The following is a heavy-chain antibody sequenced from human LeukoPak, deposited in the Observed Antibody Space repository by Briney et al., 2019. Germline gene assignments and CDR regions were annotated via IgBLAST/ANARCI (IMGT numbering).Heavy chain of an antibody. CDR2: IKQDGSEK. D-gene: IGHD6-13*01. CDR1: GFTFSSYG. Sequence: GGSLRLSCAASGFTFSSYGMHWVRQAPGKGLEWVANIKQDGSEKYYVDSVKGRFTISRDNAKNSLYLQMNSLRAEDTAVYYCARDRKSSSWPFNWFDPWGQGTLVTVSS. J-gene: IGHJ5*02. CDR3: ARDRKSSSWPFNWFDP. V-gene: IGHV3-7*01.